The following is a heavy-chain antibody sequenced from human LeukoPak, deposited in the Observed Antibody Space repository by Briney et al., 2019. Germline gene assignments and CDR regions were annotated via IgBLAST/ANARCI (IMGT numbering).Heavy chain of an antibody. V-gene: IGHV3-23*01. CDR1: GFTFGTYA. D-gene: IGHD6-6*01. Sequence: GGSLRLSCAASGFTFGTYAMSWVRQAPGKGLEWVSAVTGSGGSTYYADSVKGRFTIPRDNSKNTLYLQMNSLRAEDTAVYYCAKGHSSSFDFWGQGTLVTVSS. J-gene: IGHJ4*02. CDR2: VTGSGGST. CDR3: AKGHSSSFDF.